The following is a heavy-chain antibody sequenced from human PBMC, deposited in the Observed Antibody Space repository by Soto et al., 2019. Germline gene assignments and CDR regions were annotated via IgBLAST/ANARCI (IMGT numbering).Heavy chain of an antibody. CDR3: AKGGLFGELGL. CDR1: GFSFSNYG. D-gene: IGHD3-10*02. J-gene: IGHJ4*02. V-gene: IGHV3-30*18. CDR2: ISSDGSLK. Sequence: QVQLVESGGGVVQPGKSLRLSCSASGFSFSNYGMHWVRQTPGKGLEWVSVISSDGSLKYYLDSVKGRFTISRDNSKNTLYLQMNRLRADDTAVYYCAKGGLFGELGLWGQGTLVTVSS.